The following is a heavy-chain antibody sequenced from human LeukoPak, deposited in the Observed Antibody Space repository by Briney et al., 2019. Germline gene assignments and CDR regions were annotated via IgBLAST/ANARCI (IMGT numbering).Heavy chain of an antibody. CDR2: ISTGSTYI. V-gene: IGHV3-21*01. D-gene: IGHD6-19*01. CDR1: GFTFNTYS. J-gene: IGHJ4*02. CDR3: ARTRDSSGCFDF. Sequence: GGSLRLSCSASGFTFNTYSMNWVRQAPGKGLEWVSSISTGSTYIFYGDSVKGRFTISRDSADNSLYLQMNSLRAEDTAVYYCARTRDSSGCFDFWGQGTLVTVSS.